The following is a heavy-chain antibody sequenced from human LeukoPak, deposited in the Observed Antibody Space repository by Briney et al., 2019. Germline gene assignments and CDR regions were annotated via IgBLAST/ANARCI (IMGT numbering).Heavy chain of an antibody. D-gene: IGHD3-16*01. CDR1: GFTVSSNY. CDR2: ISYDGSNK. CDR3: ARDGGNLGYYFDY. Sequence: HPGGSLRLSCAASGFTVSSNYMSWVRQAPGKGLEWVAVISYDGSNKYYADSVKGRFTISRDNSKNTLYLQMNSLRAEDTAVYYCARDGGNLGYYFDYWGQGTLVTVSS. J-gene: IGHJ4*02. V-gene: IGHV3-30*03.